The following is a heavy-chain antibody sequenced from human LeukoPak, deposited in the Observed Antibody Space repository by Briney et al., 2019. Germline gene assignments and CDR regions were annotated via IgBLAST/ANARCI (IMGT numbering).Heavy chain of an antibody. V-gene: IGHV3-23*01. CDR1: GFTFSSYA. J-gene: IGHJ4*02. D-gene: IGHD3-16*02. Sequence: GGSLRLSCAASGFTFSSYAMSWVRQAPGKGLEWVSAISGSGGTTYYADSVKGRFTISRDNSNNTLYLQMNSLRAVDTAVYYCAKGSGSDYVWGSYRSPYYFDYWGQGTLVTVSS. CDR2: ISGSGGTT. CDR3: AKGSGSDYVWGSYRSPYYFDY.